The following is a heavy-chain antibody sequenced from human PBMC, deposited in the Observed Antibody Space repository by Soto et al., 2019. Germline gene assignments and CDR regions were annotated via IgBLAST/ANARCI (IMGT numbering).Heavy chain of an antibody. CDR2: INHSGST. V-gene: IGHV4-34*01. Sequence: SETLSLTCAVYGGSFSGYYWSWIRQPPGKGLEWIGEINHSGSTNYNPSLKSRVTISVDTSKNQFSLKLSSVTAADTAVYYCARGRRYYDSSGYYLYYFDYWGRGTLVTVSS. CDR1: GGSFSGYY. D-gene: IGHD3-22*01. CDR3: ARGRRYYDSSGYYLYYFDY. J-gene: IGHJ4*02.